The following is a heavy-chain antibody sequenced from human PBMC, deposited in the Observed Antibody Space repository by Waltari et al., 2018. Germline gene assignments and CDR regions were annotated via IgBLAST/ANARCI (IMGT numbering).Heavy chain of an antibody. CDR2: INHSERS. CDR1: GGSFSGYY. V-gene: IGHV4-34*01. J-gene: IGHJ4*02. CDR3: ARGGYSLDY. D-gene: IGHD5-18*01. Sequence: QVQLQQWGAGLLKPSETLSLTCAVYGGSFSGYYWSWIRQPPGKGLEWIGEINHSERSNYNPHLKSLVTKSVDTSKIQFSLKLSSVTASETAVYYCARGGYSLDYWGQGTLVTVSS.